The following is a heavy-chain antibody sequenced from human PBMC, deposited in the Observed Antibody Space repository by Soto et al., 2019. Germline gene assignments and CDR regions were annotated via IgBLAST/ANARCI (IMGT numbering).Heavy chain of an antibody. V-gene: IGHV3-74*01. CDR3: ARPKGAAYSAFDV. CDR1: GFTVSNHW. D-gene: IGHD2-21*01. CDR2: IKTDGTYT. J-gene: IGHJ3*01. Sequence: EVQLVESGGGLVQPGGSLTLSCAASGFTVSNHWMHWVRQAPGRGLESISRIKTDGTYTDYADSVKGRFTISRDNAKNMLCLQMDSLRPEDTAVYYCARPKGAAYSAFDVWGQGTVVTVSS.